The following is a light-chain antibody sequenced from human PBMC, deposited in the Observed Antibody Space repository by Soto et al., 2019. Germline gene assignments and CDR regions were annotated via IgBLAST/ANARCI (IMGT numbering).Light chain of an antibody. J-gene: IGLJ2*01. CDR3: SSYAGSNIVV. Sequence: QSVLTQPPSASGSPGQSVTISCTGTRSDVGGYNFVSWYQQHPGKAPKLMIYEVSERPSGVPDRFSGSKSGNTASLTVSGLQAEDEADYYCSSYAGSNIVVFGGGTKVTVL. V-gene: IGLV2-8*01. CDR2: EVS. CDR1: RSDVGGYNF.